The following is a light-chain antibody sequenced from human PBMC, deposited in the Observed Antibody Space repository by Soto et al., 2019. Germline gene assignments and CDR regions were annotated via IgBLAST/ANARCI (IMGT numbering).Light chain of an antibody. CDR1: QSVSNN. Sequence: EIVLTQSPGTLSLSPGERATLSCRASQSVSNNYLAWYQQKPGQAPRLLIYDASTRATGIPPRFSGSGSGTEFTLTVDSLQSDDIAVYYCQQYYNWPVTFGGGTKVDIK. CDR3: QQYYNWPVT. CDR2: DAS. V-gene: IGKV3D-15*01. J-gene: IGKJ4*01.